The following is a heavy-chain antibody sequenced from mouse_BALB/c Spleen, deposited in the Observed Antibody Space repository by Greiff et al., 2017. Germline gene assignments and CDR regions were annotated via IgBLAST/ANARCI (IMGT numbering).Heavy chain of an antibody. CDR1: GYAFSSSW. CDR3: ERSQYGNYHYYAMDY. Sequence: VQLQQSGPELVKPGASVKISCKASGYAFSSSWMNWVKQRPGQGLEWIGRIYPGDGDTNYNGKFKGKATLTADKSYNTAYMQLSSLTSVNAAVYSCERSQYGNYHYYAMDYWGQGTSVTVSS. V-gene: IGHV1-82*01. J-gene: IGHJ4*01. CDR2: IYPGDGDT. D-gene: IGHD2-10*02.